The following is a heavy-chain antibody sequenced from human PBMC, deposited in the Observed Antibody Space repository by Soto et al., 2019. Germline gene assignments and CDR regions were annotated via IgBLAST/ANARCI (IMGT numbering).Heavy chain of an antibody. CDR1: GFTFSSYW. J-gene: IGHJ3*02. Sequence: GGSLRLSCAASGFTFSSYWMSWVRQAPGKGLEWVANIKQDGSEKWYVDSVKGRFTISRDNAKNSLFLQMNSLRAEDTAVYYCARGAYYDSSGPFSDAFDIWGQGTMVTVSS. D-gene: IGHD3-22*01. CDR2: IKQDGSEK. CDR3: ARGAYYDSSGPFSDAFDI. V-gene: IGHV3-7*04.